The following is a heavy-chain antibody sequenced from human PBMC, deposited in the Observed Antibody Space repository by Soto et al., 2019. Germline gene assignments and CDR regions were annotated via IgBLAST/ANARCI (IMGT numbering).Heavy chain of an antibody. D-gene: IGHD6-6*01. V-gene: IGHV5-10-1*01. Sequence: GESLKISCKGSGYSFTSYWISWVRQMPGKGLEWMGRIDPSDSYTNYSPSFQGHVTISADKSISTAYLQWSSLKASDTAMYYCARLASSSSSARALYYYYGMDVWGQGTTVTVS. J-gene: IGHJ6*02. CDR3: ARLASSSSSARALYYYYGMDV. CDR2: IDPSDSYT. CDR1: GYSFTSYW.